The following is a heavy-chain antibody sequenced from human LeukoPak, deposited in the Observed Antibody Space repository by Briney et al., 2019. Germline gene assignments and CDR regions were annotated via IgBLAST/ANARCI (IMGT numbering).Heavy chain of an antibody. J-gene: IGHJ4*02. CDR3: ARGRAMVLFDY. CDR2: INHSGST. Sequence: SETLSLTCAVYGGSFSGYYWSWIRQPPGKGLEWIGEINHSGSTNYNPSLKSRVTISVDTSKNQFSLKLSSVTAADTAVYHCARGRAMVLFDYWGQGTLVTVSS. D-gene: IGHD5-18*01. CDR1: GGSFSGYY. V-gene: IGHV4-34*01.